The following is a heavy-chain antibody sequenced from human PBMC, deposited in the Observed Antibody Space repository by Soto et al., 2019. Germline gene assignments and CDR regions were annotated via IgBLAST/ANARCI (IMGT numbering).Heavy chain of an antibody. Sequence: XGSLRLSCAAAGFTFSIYAMSWVRQAPGKGLEWVSTISHRSATTYYADSVKGRFTVSRDNSKNTLYLQMNSLRAEDTAVYYCARQIVELIPYFEQWGKESLVTVS. D-gene: IGHD3-22*01. CDR1: GFTFSIYA. CDR3: ARQIVELIPYFEQ. J-gene: IGHJ4*02. CDR2: ISHRSATT. V-gene: IGHV3-23*01.